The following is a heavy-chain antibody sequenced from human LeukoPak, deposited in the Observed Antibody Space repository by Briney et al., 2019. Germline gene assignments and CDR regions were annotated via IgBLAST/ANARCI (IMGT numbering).Heavy chain of an antibody. CDR2: IYPGDSDT. CDR3: ARPGYSSGWYQVDP. J-gene: IGHJ5*02. V-gene: IGHV5-51*01. CDR1: GSHFTSYW. D-gene: IGHD6-19*01. Sequence: GGSLQISCEGAGSHFTSYWIGGGRPLPGKGLEGMGIIYPGDSDTKDSPSFQGQVTISADKSISTAYLQWSSLKASDTAMYYCARPGYSSGWYQVDPWGQGTLVTVSS.